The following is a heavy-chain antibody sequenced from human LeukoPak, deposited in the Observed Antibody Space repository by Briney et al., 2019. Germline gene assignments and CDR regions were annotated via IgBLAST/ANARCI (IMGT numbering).Heavy chain of an antibody. V-gene: IGHV4-59*01. CDR2: IYYSGSS. CDR1: GGSISGYH. J-gene: IGHJ5*02. Sequence: SETLSLTCNVSGGSISGYHWSWIRQPPGKGLEWLGYIYYSGSSNYNPSLKSRVTISVDTSKNQFSLKLSSVTAADTAVYYCARDALAYGSEANWFDPWGQGTLVTVSS. D-gene: IGHD3-10*01. CDR3: ARDALAYGSEANWFDP.